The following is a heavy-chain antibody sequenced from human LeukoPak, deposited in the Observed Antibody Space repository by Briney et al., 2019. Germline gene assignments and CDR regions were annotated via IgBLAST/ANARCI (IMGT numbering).Heavy chain of an antibody. CDR2: INLSGGT. CDR3: ARVPYCSSTSCYKGGWDYNWFDP. J-gene: IGHJ5*02. D-gene: IGHD2-2*01. Sequence: SETLSLTCAVYGASSSIYYWTWIRQPPGKGLEWIGEINLSGGTNYNPSLKSRVTLSLNTSKNQFSLKLSSVTAADTAVYYCARVPYCSSTSCYKGGWDYNWFDPWGQGTLVTVSS. V-gene: IGHV4-34*01. CDR1: GASSSIYY.